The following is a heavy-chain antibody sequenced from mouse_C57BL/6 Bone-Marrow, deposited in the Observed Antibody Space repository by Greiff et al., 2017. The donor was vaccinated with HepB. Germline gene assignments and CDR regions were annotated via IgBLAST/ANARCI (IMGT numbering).Heavy chain of an antibody. CDR3: AKNNGYPYAMDY. J-gene: IGHJ4*01. Sequence: QVQLQQSGPGLVQPSQSLSITFTVSGFSLTSYGVHWVRQSPGKGLEWLGVIWRGGSTDYNAAFMSRLSITKDNSKSQVFFKMNSLQADDTAIYYCAKNNGYPYAMDYWGQGTSVTVSS. CDR2: IWRGGST. CDR1: GFSLTSYG. V-gene: IGHV2-5*01. D-gene: IGHD2-2*01.